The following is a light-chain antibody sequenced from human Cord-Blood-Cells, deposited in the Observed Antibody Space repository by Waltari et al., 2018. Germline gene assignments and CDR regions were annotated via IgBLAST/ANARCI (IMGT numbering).Light chain of an antibody. CDR2: DVS. CDR3: SSYTSSSTLV. Sequence: QSALTQPASVSGSPGQSITISCTGTSSDVGGYNYVSWYQQHPGKAPKLMIYDVSNRTSAVSNRFSGSKSGKTASLTISGLQAEDEADYYCSSYTSSSTLVVGGGTKLTVL. CDR1: SSDVGGYNY. J-gene: IGLJ3*02. V-gene: IGLV2-14*03.